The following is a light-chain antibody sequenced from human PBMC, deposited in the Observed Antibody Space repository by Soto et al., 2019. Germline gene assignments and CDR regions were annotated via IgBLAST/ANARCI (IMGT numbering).Light chain of an antibody. CDR2: KAS. V-gene: IGKV1-5*03. Sequence: DIQMTQSPSTLSASVGDRVPITCRASHSISSWLAWYQQKPGKAPKLLIYKASSLESGVPSRFSGSGSGKEFTLTISSLQPDDFATYYCQQYNSYSPTFGQGTKVEIK. CDR1: HSISSW. J-gene: IGKJ1*01. CDR3: QQYNSYSPT.